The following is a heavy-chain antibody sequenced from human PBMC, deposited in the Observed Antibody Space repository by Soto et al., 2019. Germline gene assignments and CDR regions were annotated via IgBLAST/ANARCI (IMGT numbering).Heavy chain of an antibody. CDR2: IYYSGNT. CDR3: ARRPYCGGSSCSTFDS. V-gene: IGHV4-39*01. J-gene: IGHJ4*02. Sequence: PSETLSLTCTVSGGSISSSYYWGWIRQPPGKGLEWIGSIYYSGNTYYNPSLKSRVTISVDTSKNQFSLKLSSVTAADTSVYYCARRPYCGGSSCSTFDSWGQGTLVTVSS. CDR1: GGSISSSYY. D-gene: IGHD2-15*01.